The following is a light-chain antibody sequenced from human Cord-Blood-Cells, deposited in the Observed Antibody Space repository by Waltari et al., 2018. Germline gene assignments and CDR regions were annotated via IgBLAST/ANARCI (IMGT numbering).Light chain of an antibody. CDR1: KLGAKY. J-gene: IGLJ2*01. V-gene: IGLV3-1*01. Sequence: SYELTQPPSVSVSPGQTANITCSGDKLGAKYACWYQQKPGQSPVLVIYQDSKRPSGIPERFSGSNSGNTATLTISGTQAMDEADYYCQAWDSSTAVFGGGTKLTVL. CDR3: QAWDSSTAV. CDR2: QDS.